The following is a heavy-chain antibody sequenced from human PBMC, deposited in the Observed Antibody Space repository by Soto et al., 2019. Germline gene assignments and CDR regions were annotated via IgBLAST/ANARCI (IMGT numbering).Heavy chain of an antibody. CDR2: ISGSGFKK. Sequence: GGSLRLSCAASGFIFENFGMSWVRQAPGKGLEWISSISGSGFKKYYADSVKGRFTIPRDNSKSTVYLELNNLSAEDTAVYHCAKNQGVELVPLATVDWFDPWGQGSVVTVSS. J-gene: IGHJ5*02. V-gene: IGHV3-23*01. CDR3: AKNQGVELVPLATVDWFDP. D-gene: IGHD1-26*01. CDR1: GFIFENFG.